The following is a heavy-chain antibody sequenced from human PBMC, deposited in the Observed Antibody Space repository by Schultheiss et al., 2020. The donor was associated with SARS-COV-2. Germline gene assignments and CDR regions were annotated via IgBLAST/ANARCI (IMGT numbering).Heavy chain of an antibody. CDR3: AKDDDSSGYYTRSAFDN. D-gene: IGHD3-22*01. J-gene: IGHJ4*02. V-gene: IGHV3-23*01. CDR2: ISGSTGGT. Sequence: GSLRLSCAASGFTFSSYAMGWVRQAPGKGLEWVSSISGSTGGTYYADSVEGRFTISRDNSKNTLYLQMNSLRAEDTAVYYCAKDDDSSGYYTRSAFDNWGQGTLVTVSS. CDR1: GFTFSSYA.